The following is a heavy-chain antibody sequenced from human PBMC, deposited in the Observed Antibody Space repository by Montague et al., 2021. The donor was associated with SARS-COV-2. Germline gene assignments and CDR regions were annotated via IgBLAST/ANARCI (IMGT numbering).Heavy chain of an antibody. Sequence: SLRLSCAASGFTFGNYWMNWVRQAPGKGLEWVANIKQDGTEKYYVDSVKGRFTISRDNAKNSLYLQMNSLRADDTAVYYCVRNDYGGVDYKYYGMGVWGQGATVTVSS. D-gene: IGHD4-17*01. CDR1: GFTFGNYW. CDR3: VRNDYGGVDYKYYGMGV. J-gene: IGHJ6*02. V-gene: IGHV3-7*01. CDR2: IKQDGTEK.